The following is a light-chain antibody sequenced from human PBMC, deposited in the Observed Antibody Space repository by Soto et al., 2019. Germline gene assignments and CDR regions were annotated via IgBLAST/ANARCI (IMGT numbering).Light chain of an antibody. V-gene: IGKV3-15*01. CDR2: AAS. CDR1: QSVSNA. Sequence: EIVMTQSPVTLSVSPGDRVTLSCRASQSVSNAVAWYQQKYGQSPRLLIYAASTRATGVPDRFWGSGSGTDFTLTISSMQSEDFAIYYGQQYDLWGSFGGGTRVEI. CDR3: QQYDLWGS. J-gene: IGKJ4*01.